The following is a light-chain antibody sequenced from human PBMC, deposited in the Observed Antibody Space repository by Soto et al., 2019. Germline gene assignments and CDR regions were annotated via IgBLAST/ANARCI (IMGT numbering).Light chain of an antibody. CDR3: QQYSSSPPT. CDR2: DAS. J-gene: IGKJ5*01. V-gene: IGKV3D-15*01. CDR1: QSVTSY. Sequence: EIVLTQSPATLSLSPGERATLSCRASQSVTSYLAWYQQRPGQAPRLLINDASRRATGIPDRFSGSGSGTEFTLTIGSLQSEDFAVYYCQQYSSSPPTFGHGTRLEIK.